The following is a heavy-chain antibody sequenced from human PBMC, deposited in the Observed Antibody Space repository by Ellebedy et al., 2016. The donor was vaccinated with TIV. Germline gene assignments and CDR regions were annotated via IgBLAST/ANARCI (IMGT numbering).Heavy chain of an antibody. D-gene: IGHD2/OR15-2a*01. CDR1: GFTFSNYN. V-gene: IGHV3-21*01. J-gene: IGHJ3*02. Sequence: GESLKISXAASGFTFSNYNIHWVRQAPGKGLEWVSSITFNNRYIYYAASVKGRFTISKDNAGNSLYLQMNDLSADDTAVYCCARPMSDEYYVGGFDIWGQGTTVAVSS. CDR2: ITFNNRYI. CDR3: ARPMSDEYYVGGFDI.